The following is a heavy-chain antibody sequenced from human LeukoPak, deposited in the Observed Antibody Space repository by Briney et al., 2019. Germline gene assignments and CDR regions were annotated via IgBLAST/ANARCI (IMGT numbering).Heavy chain of an antibody. CDR3: ARDQSGRLDY. CDR2: IWYDGSNK. J-gene: IGHJ4*02. CDR1: GFTFSNFG. Sequence: PGGSQRLSCAASGFTFSNFGMHWVRQAPGKGLEWVAVIWYDGSNKYYADSVQGRFTISRDNSKNTLYLQMHSLRVEDTAVYYCARDQSGRLDYWGQGTLVTVSS. V-gene: IGHV3-33*08. D-gene: IGHD1-26*01.